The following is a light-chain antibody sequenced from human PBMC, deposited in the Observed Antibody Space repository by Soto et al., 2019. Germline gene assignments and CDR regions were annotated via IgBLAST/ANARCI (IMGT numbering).Light chain of an antibody. CDR2: HAS. V-gene: IGKV1-5*01. CDR3: QQYNSYS. J-gene: IGKJ1*01. Sequence: IHMTQSPSTLSASLVDIVTITCRASQSISNWLAWYQQKPGTAPKVLIYHASNLQSGVPSRFSGSGSGTEFTLTISSLQPDDFATYYCQQYNSYSFGQGTKVDIK. CDR1: QSISNW.